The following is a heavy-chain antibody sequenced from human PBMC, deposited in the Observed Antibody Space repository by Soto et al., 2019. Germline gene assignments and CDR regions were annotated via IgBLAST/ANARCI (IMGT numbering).Heavy chain of an antibody. D-gene: IGHD2-2*02. CDR2: ISSSSSYI. Sequence: GGSLRLSCAASGFTFSSYSMNWVRQAPGKGLEWVSSISSSSSYIYYADSVKGRFTISRDNAKNSLYLQMNSLRAEDTAVYYCARLNVPAAIKGVWFDPWGQGTLVTVSS. CDR1: GFTFSSYS. J-gene: IGHJ5*02. V-gene: IGHV3-21*01. CDR3: ARLNVPAAIKGVWFDP.